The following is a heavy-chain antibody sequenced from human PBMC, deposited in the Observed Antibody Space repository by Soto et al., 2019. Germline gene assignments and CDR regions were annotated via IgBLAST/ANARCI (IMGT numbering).Heavy chain of an antibody. CDR3: ARHGVGDILTGQPDY. D-gene: IGHD3-9*01. V-gene: IGHV5-51*01. Sequence: ESLKISCKGSGDKFTSYWIGWVRQMPGKGLEWMGIIYPGDSDTRYSPSFQGQVTISADKSISTAYLQWSSLKASDTAMYYCARHGVGDILTGQPDYWGQGTLVTVSS. CDR2: IYPGDSDT. J-gene: IGHJ4*02. CDR1: GDKFTSYW.